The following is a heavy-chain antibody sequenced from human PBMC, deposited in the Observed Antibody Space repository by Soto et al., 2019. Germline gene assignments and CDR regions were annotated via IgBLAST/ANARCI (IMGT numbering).Heavy chain of an antibody. CDR2: INGGTGQT. Sequence: ASVKVSCKASGYTFTTHAMHSMRLAPGQSLEWMGWINGGTGQTKHSQRFQGRVNITIDTSASTAYMELSSLRSEDTAVYYCARGKGMEENYYFYCLDIWGQGTTVTVSS. D-gene: IGHD1-1*01. CDR3: ARGKGMEENYYFYCLDI. J-gene: IGHJ6*02. V-gene: IGHV1-3*01. CDR1: GYTFTTHA.